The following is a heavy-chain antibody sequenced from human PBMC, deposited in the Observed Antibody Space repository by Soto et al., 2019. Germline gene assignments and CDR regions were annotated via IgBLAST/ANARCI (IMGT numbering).Heavy chain of an antibody. V-gene: IGHV3-23*01. Sequence: EVQLLESGGGLVQPGGSLRLSCAASGFTFSSYAMSWVRQAPGKGLEWVSAISGSGGSTYYAGSLKGRFTISRDNSKNTLYLQMNSLRAEATAVYYCAKARYSSSWGMDVWGQGTTVTVSS. CDR3: AKARYSSSWGMDV. CDR1: GFTFSSYA. CDR2: ISGSGGST. D-gene: IGHD6-13*01. J-gene: IGHJ6*02.